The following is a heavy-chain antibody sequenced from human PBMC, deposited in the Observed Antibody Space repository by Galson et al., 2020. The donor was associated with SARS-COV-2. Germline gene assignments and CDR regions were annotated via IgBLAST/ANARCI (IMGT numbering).Heavy chain of an antibody. D-gene: IGHD2-2*01. CDR2: IYYSGST. V-gene: IGHV4-30-4*01. CDR1: GGSISSGDYY. Sequence: ETSETLSLTCTVSGGSISSGDYYWSWIRQPPGKGLEWIGYIYYSGSTYYNPSLKSRVTISVDTSKNQFSLKLSSVTAADTAVYYCAREKPERGFRLDPWGQGTLVTVSS. J-gene: IGHJ5*02. CDR3: AREKPERGFRLDP.